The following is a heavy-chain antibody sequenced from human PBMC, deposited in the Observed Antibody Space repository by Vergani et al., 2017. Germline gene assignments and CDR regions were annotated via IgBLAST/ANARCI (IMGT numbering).Heavy chain of an antibody. CDR2: IYYSGST. D-gene: IGHD6-13*01. V-gene: IGHV4-59*01. Sequence: QVQLQESGPGLVKPSETLSLTCTVSGGSISSYYWSWIRQPPGKGLEWIGYIYYSGSTNYNPSLKSRVTISVDTSKNQFSLKLSSVTAADTAVYYCARKGSSSWYGDWFDPWGQGTLVTASS. CDR1: GGSISSYY. CDR3: ARKGSSSWYGDWFDP. J-gene: IGHJ5*02.